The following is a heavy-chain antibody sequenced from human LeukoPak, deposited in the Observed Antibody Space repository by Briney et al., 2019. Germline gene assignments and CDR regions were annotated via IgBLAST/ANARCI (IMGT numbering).Heavy chain of an antibody. CDR1: GFTVSSNY. CDR3: ARGNLVDYNYYGMDV. D-gene: IGHD2-15*01. CDR2: IYSGGST. V-gene: IGHV3-66*01. J-gene: IGHJ6*02. Sequence: GGSLRLSCAASGFTVSSNYMSWVRQAPGKGLEWVSVIYSGGSTYYADSVKGRFTISRDNSKNTLYPQMNSLRAEDTAVYYCARGNLVDYNYYGMDVWGQGTTVTVSS.